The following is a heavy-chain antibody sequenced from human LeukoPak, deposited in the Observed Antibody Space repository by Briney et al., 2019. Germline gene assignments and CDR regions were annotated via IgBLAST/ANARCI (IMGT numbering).Heavy chain of an antibody. D-gene: IGHD3-10*01. Sequence: SVKVSCKASGYTFTSYGISWVRQAPGQGLEWMGGIIPIFGTANYAQKFQGRVTITADESTSTAYMELSSLRSEDTAVYYCASPGIGSGSYYKSDYWGQGTLVTVSS. V-gene: IGHV1-69*13. CDR3: ASPGIGSGSYYKSDY. CDR1: GYTFTSYG. J-gene: IGHJ4*02. CDR2: IIPIFGTA.